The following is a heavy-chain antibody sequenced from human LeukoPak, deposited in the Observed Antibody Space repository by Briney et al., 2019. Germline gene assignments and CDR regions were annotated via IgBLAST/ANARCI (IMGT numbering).Heavy chain of an antibody. J-gene: IGHJ4*02. CDR2: IIPIFGTA. V-gene: IGHV1-69*13. CDR3: ARGTVRGVFDY. D-gene: IGHD3-10*01. Sequence: ASVKVSCKASGGTFSSYAISWVRQAPGQGLEWMGGIIPIFGTANCAQKFQGRVTITADESTSTAYMELSSLRSEDTAVYYCARGTVRGVFDYWGQGTLVTVSS. CDR1: GGTFSSYA.